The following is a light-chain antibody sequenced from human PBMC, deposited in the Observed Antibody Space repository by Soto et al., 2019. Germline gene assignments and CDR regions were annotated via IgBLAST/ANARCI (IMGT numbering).Light chain of an antibody. J-gene: IGLJ7*01. CDR2: DVN. Sequence: QSALTQPASVSGSPGQSITISCAGTSSDVGAYNYVSWYQHHPGKAPKLMIYDVNNRPSGDSNRFSGSKSGNTASLTISGLQAEDEADYYCGSWTSGATYVFGSGTQLTVL. CDR1: SSDVGAYNY. V-gene: IGLV2-14*03. CDR3: GSWTSGATYV.